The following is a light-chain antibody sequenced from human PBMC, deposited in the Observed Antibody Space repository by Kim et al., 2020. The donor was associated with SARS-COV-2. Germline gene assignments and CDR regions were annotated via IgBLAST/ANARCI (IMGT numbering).Light chain of an antibody. CDR3: SSYAGSYV. Sequence: PGQSVTISCTGTSSDVGGYNYVSWYQQHPGKAPKLMIYEVSKRPSGVPDRFSGSKSGNTASLTVSGLQAEDEADYYCSSYAGSYVFGTGTKVTVL. CDR1: SSDVGGYNY. V-gene: IGLV2-8*01. J-gene: IGLJ1*01. CDR2: EVS.